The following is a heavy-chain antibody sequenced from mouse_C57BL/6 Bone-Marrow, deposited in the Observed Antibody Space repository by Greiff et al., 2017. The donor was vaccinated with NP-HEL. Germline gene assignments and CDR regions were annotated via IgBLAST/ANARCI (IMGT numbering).Heavy chain of an antibody. D-gene: IGHD1-1*01. V-gene: IGHV1-26*01. CDR2: INPNNGGT. Sequence: VQLQQSGPELVKPGASVKISCKASGYTFTDYYMNWVKQSHGKSLEWIGDINPNNGGTSYIQKFKGKATLTVDKSSSTAYMELHSLTSEDSAVYYCARAGNYYGSALFAYWGQGTLVTVSA. CDR1: GYTFTDYY. CDR3: ARAGNYYGSALFAY. J-gene: IGHJ3*01.